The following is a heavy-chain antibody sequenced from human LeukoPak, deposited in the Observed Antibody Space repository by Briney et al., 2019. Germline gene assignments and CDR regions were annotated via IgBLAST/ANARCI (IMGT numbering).Heavy chain of an antibody. Sequence: GGSLRLSCAASGFTFSDYYMSWIRQAPGKGLEWVSYISSSGSTIYYADSVKGRSTISRDNAKNSLYLQMNSLRAEDTAVYYCARDKYNWNYLDYWGQGTLVTVSS. CDR3: ARDKYNWNYLDY. J-gene: IGHJ4*02. CDR2: ISSSGSTI. D-gene: IGHD1-20*01. V-gene: IGHV3-11*01. CDR1: GFTFSDYY.